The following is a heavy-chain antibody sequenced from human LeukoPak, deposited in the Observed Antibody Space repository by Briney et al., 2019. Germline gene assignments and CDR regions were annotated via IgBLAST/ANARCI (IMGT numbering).Heavy chain of an antibody. Sequence: ASVKVSCKASGYTFTGYYMHWVRQAPGQGLEWMGWINPNSGGTNYAQKFQGRVTMTRDTSISTAYMELSRLRSDDTAVYYCARNPTVAGRQRGFDLWGQGTMVTVSS. V-gene: IGHV1-2*02. CDR3: ARNPTVAGRQRGFDL. CDR2: INPNSGGT. D-gene: IGHD6-19*01. CDR1: GYTFTGYY. J-gene: IGHJ5*02.